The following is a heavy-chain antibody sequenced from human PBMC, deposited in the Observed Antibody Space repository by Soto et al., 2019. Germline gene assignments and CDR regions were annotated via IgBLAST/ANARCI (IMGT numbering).Heavy chain of an antibody. D-gene: IGHD6-19*01. Sequence: QVQLVQSGAEVKKPGSSVKVSCKASGGTFSSYAISWVRQAPGQGLEWMGGIIPIFGTANYAQKFQGRVTITADESTSTAYMELSSLRSEDTAVYYCARDLPKRGGNGQTVAGTFDYWGQGTLVTVSS. J-gene: IGHJ4*02. CDR3: ARDLPKRGGNGQTVAGTFDY. CDR2: IIPIFGTA. V-gene: IGHV1-69*12. CDR1: GGTFSSYA.